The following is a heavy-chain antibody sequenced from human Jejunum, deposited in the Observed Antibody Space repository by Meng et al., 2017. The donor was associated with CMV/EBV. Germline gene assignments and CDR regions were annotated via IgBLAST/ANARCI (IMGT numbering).Heavy chain of an antibody. CDR1: SISSSSYY. V-gene: IGHV4-39*07. CDR3: ARAGADNSGNSGWVAY. J-gene: IGHJ4*02. Sequence: SISSSSYYWGWVRPPPGKGLEFIARIYYSGTTYYNPSLKSRVIISIDTSKNQFSLKLSSVTAADAAVYYCARAGADNSGNSGWVAYWGQGTLVTVSS. CDR2: IYYSGTT. D-gene: IGHD4-23*01.